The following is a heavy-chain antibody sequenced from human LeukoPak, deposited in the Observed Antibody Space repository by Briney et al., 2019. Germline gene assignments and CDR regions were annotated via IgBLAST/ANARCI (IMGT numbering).Heavy chain of an antibody. CDR2: ISSSSSYI. D-gene: IGHD4-17*01. J-gene: IGHJ5*02. Sequence: GGSLGLSCAASGFTFSSYSMNWVRQAPGKGLEWVSSISSSSSYIYYADSVKGRFTISRDNAKNSLYRQMNSLRAEDTAVYYCARDQRVGQTVTTPMAWFDPWGQGTLVTVSS. CDR3: ARDQRVGQTVTTPMAWFDP. CDR1: GFTFSSYS. V-gene: IGHV3-21*01.